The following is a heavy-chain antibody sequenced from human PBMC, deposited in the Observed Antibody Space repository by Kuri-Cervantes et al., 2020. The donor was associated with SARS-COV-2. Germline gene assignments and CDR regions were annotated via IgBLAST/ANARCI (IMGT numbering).Heavy chain of an antibody. Sequence: GGSLRLSCVASGFTFSSYAIHCVRQAPGKGLEWVAVISDDGKKKYYADSVKGRFTISRDNSKNTVYLQMNSLRSEDTAVYYCASNLSGYPEYDYWGQGTLVTVSS. CDR1: GFTFSSYA. J-gene: IGHJ4*02. CDR3: ASNLSGYPEYDY. D-gene: IGHD3-22*01. CDR2: ISDDGKKK. V-gene: IGHV3-30*04.